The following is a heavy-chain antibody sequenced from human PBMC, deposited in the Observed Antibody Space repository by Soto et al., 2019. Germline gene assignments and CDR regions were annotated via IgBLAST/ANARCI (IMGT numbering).Heavy chain of an antibody. Sequence: RASVKVSCKASGGTFSSYAISWLRQAPGQGLEWMGGIIPIFGTANYAQKFQGRVTITADESTSTAYMELSSLRSEDTAVYYCATTPLDGGYYYDSSGYYYFDYWGQGTLVTVSS. CDR2: IIPIFGTA. D-gene: IGHD3-22*01. CDR1: GGTFSSYA. V-gene: IGHV1-69*13. J-gene: IGHJ4*02. CDR3: ATTPLDGGYYYDSSGYYYFDY.